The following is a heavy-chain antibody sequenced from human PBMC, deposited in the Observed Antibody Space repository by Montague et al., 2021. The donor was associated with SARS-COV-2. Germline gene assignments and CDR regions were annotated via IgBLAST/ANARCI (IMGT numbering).Heavy chain of an antibody. J-gene: IGHJ4*02. CDR3: VRDPAPSGSGTFYDY. CDR1: GDSVSHDF. Sequence: SETLSLTCTVSGDSVSHDFWTWIRQPPGKGLEWIGYVYYSRSSSXNPSLMCRVSIAVDTSENQFSLRLSTVTAADTAIYYCVRDPAPSGSGTFYDYWGQGTLVAVSS. CDR2: VYYSRSS. V-gene: IGHV4-59*02. D-gene: IGHD1-26*01.